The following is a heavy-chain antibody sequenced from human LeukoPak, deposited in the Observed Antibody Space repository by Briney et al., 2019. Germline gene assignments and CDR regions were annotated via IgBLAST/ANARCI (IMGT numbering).Heavy chain of an antibody. V-gene: IGHV1-46*01. CDR2: IYPRDGST. CDR3: ARDQEGFHH. J-gene: IGHJ4*02. CDR1: GYTFTSNY. Sequence: ASVTVSFKASGYTFTSNYIHWVRQAPGQGLEWMGMIYPRDGSTSYAQKFQGRVTVTRDTSTSTVHMELSGLRSEDTAVYYCARDQEGFHHWGQGTLVTVSS.